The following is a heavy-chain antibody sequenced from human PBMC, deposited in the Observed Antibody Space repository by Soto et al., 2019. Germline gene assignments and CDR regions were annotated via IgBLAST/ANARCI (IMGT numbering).Heavy chain of an antibody. CDR1: GVTFSSYA. D-gene: IGHD6-19*01. Sequence: PGGALRLSCAASGVTFSSYAMHWVCQAPGKGLELVGVMSYDESNKYYADSVKGQFTISRDNSKNTLYLQMNSLRAEDAAVYYCARDRHSGWYGFEETAYGMDVWGQGTTVTVSS. V-gene: IGHV3-30-3*01. J-gene: IGHJ6*02. CDR3: ARDRHSGWYGFEETAYGMDV. CDR2: MSYDESNK.